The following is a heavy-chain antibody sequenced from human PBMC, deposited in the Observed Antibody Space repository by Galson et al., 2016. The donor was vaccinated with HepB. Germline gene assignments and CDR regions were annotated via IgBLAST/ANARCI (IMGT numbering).Heavy chain of an antibody. CDR1: GFAFSNYA. Sequence: SLRLSCAASGFAFSNYAMHWVRQAPGKGLEWVAVVSYDGRNKYYADSVKGRFTISRDSSKNTVYLQMNRLRVEDTAVYHCAKNDILAGYSAFDYWGQGTLVTVSS. V-gene: IGHV3-30*18. CDR3: AKNDILAGYSAFDY. J-gene: IGHJ4*02. CDR2: VSYDGRNK. D-gene: IGHD3-9*01.